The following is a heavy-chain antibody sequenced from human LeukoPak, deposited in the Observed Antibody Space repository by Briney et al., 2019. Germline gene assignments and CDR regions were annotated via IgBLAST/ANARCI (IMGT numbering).Heavy chain of an antibody. CDR3: ARVAGYYYYMDV. Sequence: PTGGSLRLSCAASGFTFSSYEMNWVRQAPGKGLEWVSYISSSGSTIYYADSVKGRFTISRDNAKNSLYLQMNSLRAEDTAVYYCARVAGYYYYMDVWGKGTTVTVSS. CDR2: ISSSGSTI. J-gene: IGHJ6*03. V-gene: IGHV3-48*03. CDR1: GFTFSSYE.